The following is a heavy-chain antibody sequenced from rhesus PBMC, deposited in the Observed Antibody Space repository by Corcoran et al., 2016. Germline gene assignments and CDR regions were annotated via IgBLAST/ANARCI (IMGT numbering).Heavy chain of an antibody. V-gene: IGHV4-76*01. J-gene: IGHJ4*01. CDR1: GGPISSGYD. CDR3: ARLSSYYFDY. CDR2: NYGSSGST. Sequence: QVQLQESGPGVVKPSETLSLTCAVSGGPISSGYDWSWNRQPQGKGMEWIGYNYGSSGSTYYNPSLKSRVTLSRDTSKNQFSLKLSSVTAADTAVYYCARLSSYYFDYWGQGVLVTVSS.